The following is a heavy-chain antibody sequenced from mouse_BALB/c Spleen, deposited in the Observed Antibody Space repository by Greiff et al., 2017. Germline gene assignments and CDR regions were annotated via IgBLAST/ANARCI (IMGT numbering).Heavy chain of an antibody. J-gene: IGHJ4*01. Sequence: EVKVEESGGGLVKPGGSLKLSCAASGFTFSDYYMYWVRQTPEKRLEWVATISDGGSYTYYPDSVKGRFTISRDNAKNNLYLQMSSLKSEDTAMYYCARDKYGFMDYWGQGTSVTVSS. CDR2: ISDGGSYT. V-gene: IGHV5-4*02. D-gene: IGHD2-10*02. CDR3: ARDKYGFMDY. CDR1: GFTFSDYY.